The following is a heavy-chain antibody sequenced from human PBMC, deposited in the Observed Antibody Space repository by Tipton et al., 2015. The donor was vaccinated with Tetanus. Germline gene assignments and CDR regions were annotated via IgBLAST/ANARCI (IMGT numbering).Heavy chain of an antibody. CDR1: GYTFTSYY. Sequence: QPQLVQSGAEVKKPGASVKVSCKASGYTFTSYYMHWVRQAPGQGLEWMGIINPSGGSTSYAQKFQGRVTMTRDTSTSTVYMELSSLRSEDTAVYYCARVFIAVAGHNWFDPWGQGTLVTVSS. V-gene: IGHV1-46*01. CDR3: ARVFIAVAGHNWFDP. D-gene: IGHD6-19*01. J-gene: IGHJ5*02. CDR2: INPSGGST.